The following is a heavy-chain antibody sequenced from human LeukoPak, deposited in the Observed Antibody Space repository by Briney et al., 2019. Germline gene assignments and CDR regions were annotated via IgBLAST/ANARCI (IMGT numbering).Heavy chain of an antibody. Sequence: GGSLRLSCAASGFTFSSYAMSWVRQAPGKGLEWVSAISGSGGSTYYADSVNGRFTISRDNYKNTLYLQMNSLRAEDTAVYYCAKDGVYDFWSGYYLDYWGQGTLVTVSS. CDR1: GFTFSSYA. V-gene: IGHV3-23*01. CDR2: ISGSGGST. D-gene: IGHD3-3*01. CDR3: AKDGVYDFWSGYYLDY. J-gene: IGHJ4*02.